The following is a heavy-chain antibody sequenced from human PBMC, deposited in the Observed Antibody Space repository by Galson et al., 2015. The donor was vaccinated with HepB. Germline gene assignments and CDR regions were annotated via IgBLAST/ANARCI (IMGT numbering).Heavy chain of an antibody. Sequence: SQRLSCAASGFTFGDYAMSWFRQAPGKGLEWVGFIRSKAYGGTTEYAASVKGRFTVSRDDSKSIAYLQMNSLKTEDTAVYYCTRPMREDYYDSSGYYPGGGFDYWGQGTLVTVSS. D-gene: IGHD3-22*01. J-gene: IGHJ4*02. CDR3: TRPMREDYYDSSGYYPGGGFDY. CDR1: GFTFGDYA. CDR2: IRSKAYGGTT. V-gene: IGHV3-49*03.